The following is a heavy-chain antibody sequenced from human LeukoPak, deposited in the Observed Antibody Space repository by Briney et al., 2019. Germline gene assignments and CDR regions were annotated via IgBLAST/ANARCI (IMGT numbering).Heavy chain of an antibody. D-gene: IGHD5-24*01. CDR2: IYTSGST. CDR1: GGSISSYY. Sequence: SETLSLTCTVSGGSISSYYWSWIRQPAGKGLEWIGRIYTSGSTNYNPSLKSRVTMSVDTSKNQFSLKLSSVTAADTAVYYCAGRSGGWLQFGYYYYMDVWDKGTTVTISS. V-gene: IGHV4-4*07. CDR3: AGRSGGWLQFGYYYYMDV. J-gene: IGHJ6*03.